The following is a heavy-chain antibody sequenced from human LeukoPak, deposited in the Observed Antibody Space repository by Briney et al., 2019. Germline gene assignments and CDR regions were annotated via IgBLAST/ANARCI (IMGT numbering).Heavy chain of an antibody. CDR2: ISSSSSYI. J-gene: IGHJ4*02. CDR1: GFTFSRYS. D-gene: IGHD3-10*01. CDR3: ARERTPKVYYGSGSFDRYFDH. Sequence: GGSLRLSCAASGFTFSRYSMNWVRQAPGKGLEWVSSISSSSSYIYYADSVRGRFTMSRDTTKNSLYLQMNSLRAEDTAIYYCARERTPKVYYGSGSFDRYFDHWGQGTLVTVSS. V-gene: IGHV3-21*01.